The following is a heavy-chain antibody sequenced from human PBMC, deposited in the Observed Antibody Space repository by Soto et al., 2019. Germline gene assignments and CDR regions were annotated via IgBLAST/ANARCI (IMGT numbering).Heavy chain of an antibody. V-gene: IGHV1-69*13. CDR2: IIPIFGTA. CDR3: ARADVHSYGHSCFDY. Sequence: SVKVSCKASGGTFSSYAISWVRQAPGQGLEWMGGIIPIFGTANYAQKFQGRVTITADESTSTAYMELSSLRSEDTAVYYCARADVHSYGHSCFDYWGQGTLVTVSS. J-gene: IGHJ4*02. D-gene: IGHD5-18*01. CDR1: GGTFSSYA.